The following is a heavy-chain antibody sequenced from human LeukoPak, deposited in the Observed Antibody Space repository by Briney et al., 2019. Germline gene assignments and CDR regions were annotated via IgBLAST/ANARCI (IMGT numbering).Heavy chain of an antibody. CDR2: IYYSGST. CDR3: ARGYFDWLWFDY. D-gene: IGHD3-9*01. V-gene: IGHV4-59*01. Sequence: SETLSLTCTVSGGSISSYYWSWIRQPPGKGLEWIGCIYYSGSTNYNPSLKSRVTISVDTSKNQFSLKLSSVTAADTAVYYCARGYFDWLWFDYWGQGTLVTVPS. CDR1: GGSISSYY. J-gene: IGHJ4*02.